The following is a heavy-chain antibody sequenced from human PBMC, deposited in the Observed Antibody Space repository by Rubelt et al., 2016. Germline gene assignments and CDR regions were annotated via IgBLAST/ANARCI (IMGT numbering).Heavy chain of an antibody. CDR3: AGESFDSSGQAYYFDY. D-gene: IGHD3-22*01. V-gene: IGHV3-21*01. Sequence: AASGFTFSSYSMNWVRQAPGKGLEWVSFISSSSSYIKYADSEKGRFTISRDNAKNALYLQMSSLRAEDTAVYYCAGESFDSSGQAYYFDYWGQGTLVTVSS. CDR1: GFTFSSYS. J-gene: IGHJ4*02. CDR2: ISSSSSYI.